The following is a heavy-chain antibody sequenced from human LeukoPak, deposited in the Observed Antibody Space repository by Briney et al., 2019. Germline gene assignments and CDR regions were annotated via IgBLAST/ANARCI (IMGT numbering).Heavy chain of an antibody. CDR1: GFTFSSYW. D-gene: IGHD1-26*01. Sequence: GGSLRLSCAASGFTFSSYWMSWVRQAPGKGLEWVANIKQDGSEKYYVDSVKGRFTISRDNAKNSLYLQMNSLRAEDTAVYYCARDSGSYFGASLWDYWGQGTLVTVSS. CDR3: ARDSGSYFGASLWDY. V-gene: IGHV3-7*01. CDR2: IKQDGSEK. J-gene: IGHJ4*02.